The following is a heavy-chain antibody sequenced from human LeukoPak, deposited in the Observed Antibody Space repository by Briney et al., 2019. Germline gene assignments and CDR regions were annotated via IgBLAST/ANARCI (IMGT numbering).Heavy chain of an antibody. Sequence: SETLSLTCAVSGYSISSDYYWGWIRQPPGKGLEWIGSFYHSGSTHYNPSLKSRVTISMDTSKNQFSLNLRSVTAADTAVYYCARLDVNGDPDTWGQRTLVTVSS. V-gene: IGHV4-38-2*01. D-gene: IGHD4-17*01. CDR2: FYHSGST. J-gene: IGHJ5*02. CDR1: GYSISSDYY. CDR3: ARLDVNGDPDT.